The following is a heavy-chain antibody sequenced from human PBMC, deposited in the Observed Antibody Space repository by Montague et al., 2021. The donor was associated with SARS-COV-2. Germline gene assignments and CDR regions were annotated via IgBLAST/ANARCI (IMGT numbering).Heavy chain of an antibody. V-gene: IGHV4-59*01. CDR3: ARDFRLQLWQTNYYFGL. D-gene: IGHD5-18*01. CDR2: VHYTGST. J-gene: IGHJ2*01. Sequence: SETLSLTCEVSGGSISSYYWSWIRQSPGKGLEWIGYVHYTGSTKYNPSLKTRVTLSLDTPKKHCSLKLKSVTAADTAVYYCARDFRLQLWQTNYYFGLWGRGTLVSVSS. CDR1: GGSISSYY.